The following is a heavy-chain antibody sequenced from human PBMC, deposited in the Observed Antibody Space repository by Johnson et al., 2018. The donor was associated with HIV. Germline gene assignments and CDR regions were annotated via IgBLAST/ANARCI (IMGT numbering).Heavy chain of an antibody. CDR2: IKSKTDGAIT. CDR3: ALGGSWYAFDI. V-gene: IGHV3-15*01. J-gene: IGHJ3*02. Sequence: VQLVESGGGLVQPGGSLRLSCAASGSTFINAWMTWVRQAPGKGLEWVGRIKSKTDGAITDYAAPVKGRFTISIDDSKDTLYLQMNSLRAEDTAVYYCALGGSWYAFDIWGQGTMVTVSS. D-gene: IGHD2-15*01. CDR1: GSTFINAW.